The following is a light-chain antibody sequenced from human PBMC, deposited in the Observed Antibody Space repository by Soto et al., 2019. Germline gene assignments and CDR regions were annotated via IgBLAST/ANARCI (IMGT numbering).Light chain of an antibody. CDR1: SSDVGSYDY. CDR3: ATWDDSLPAV. Sequence: QSVLIQPPSVSGSPGQSVTISCTGTSSDVGSYDYVSWYQQHPGTVPKPMIYNVNTRPSGVPDRFSGSKSGNTASMTISGLQAEDEADYYCATWDDSLPAVFGGGTKLTVL. V-gene: IGLV2-11*01. CDR2: NVN. J-gene: IGLJ2*01.